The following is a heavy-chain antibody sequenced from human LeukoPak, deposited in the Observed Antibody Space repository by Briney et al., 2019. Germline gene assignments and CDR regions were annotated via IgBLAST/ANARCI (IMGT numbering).Heavy chain of an antibody. J-gene: IGHJ5*02. CDR1: GFTFSNAW. D-gene: IGHD6-19*01. Sequence: GGSLRLSCAASGFTFSNAWMSWVRQAPGRGLEWVSSIRPSGDNTYYGDSVKGRFTISRDNSKNTVYLQMNNMRVDDTAVYYCARVAGWHWFDPWGQGTLVTISS. CDR3: ARVAGWHWFDP. V-gene: IGHV3-23*01. CDR2: IRPSGDNT.